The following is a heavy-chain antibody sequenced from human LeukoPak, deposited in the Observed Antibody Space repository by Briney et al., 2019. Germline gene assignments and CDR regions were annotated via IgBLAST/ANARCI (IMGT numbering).Heavy chain of an antibody. V-gene: IGHV3-66*01. CDR3: ARYYFLGGTPFDC. D-gene: IGHD3-10*01. Sequence: GGSLRLSCAASGITVSSTYMSWVRQAPGKGLEWVSVIYSGGDTYYADSAKGRFTISRDNSKNTLYLQMNSLRAEDTAVYYCARYYFLGGTPFDCWGQGTLVTVSS. J-gene: IGHJ4*02. CDR2: IYSGGDT. CDR1: GITVSSTY.